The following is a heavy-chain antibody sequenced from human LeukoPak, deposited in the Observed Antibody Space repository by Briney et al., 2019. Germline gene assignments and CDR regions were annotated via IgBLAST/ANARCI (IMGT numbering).Heavy chain of an antibody. V-gene: IGHV3-53*01. CDR3: GRRDCYDSSGYRV. CDR1: GFTVSNNY. J-gene: IGHJ4*02. Sequence: GGSLRLSCAASGFTVSNNYMSWVRKAPGKALEWVSVIHSGGSKHYEDSVKGGFTISRDNSKNTLYLQMNSLRAEDTAVYYCGRRDCYDSSGYRVWGQGPLVTVSS. CDR2: IHSGGSK. D-gene: IGHD3-22*01.